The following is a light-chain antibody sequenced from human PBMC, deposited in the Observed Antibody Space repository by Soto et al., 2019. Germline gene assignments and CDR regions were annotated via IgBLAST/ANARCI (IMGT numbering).Light chain of an antibody. Sequence: EIVMTQSPATLSVSPGERVTLSCRASQSVGGNLAWYQQKPGQAPRLLIYGASTRATGIPARFSGSGSGTAFTLTISSLQSEDFAIYYCQQYNDWFFTFGGGTRVEIK. J-gene: IGKJ4*01. CDR2: GAS. CDR3: QQYNDWFFT. V-gene: IGKV3-15*01. CDR1: QSVGGN.